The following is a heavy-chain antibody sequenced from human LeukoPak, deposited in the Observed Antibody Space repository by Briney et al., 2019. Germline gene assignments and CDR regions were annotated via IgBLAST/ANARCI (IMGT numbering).Heavy chain of an antibody. CDR3: ARRGRREGYMDV. CDR1: GFTFSDYN. Sequence: KPGGSLRLSCAASGFTFSDYNMRWIRQAPGKGLEWVSSISSSSSYIYYADSVKGRFTISRDNAKNSLYLQMNSLRAEDTAVYYCARRGRREGYMDVWGKGTTVTISS. V-gene: IGHV3-11*06. CDR2: ISSSSSYI. D-gene: IGHD1-14*01. J-gene: IGHJ6*03.